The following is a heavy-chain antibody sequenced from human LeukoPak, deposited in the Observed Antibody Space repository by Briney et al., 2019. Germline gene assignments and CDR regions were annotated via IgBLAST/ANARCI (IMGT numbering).Heavy chain of an antibody. V-gene: IGHV3-53*01. CDR2: IYSGGST. CDR3: AKLGHSSSWYGGFDY. D-gene: IGHD6-13*01. CDR1: GFTVSSNY. J-gene: IGHJ4*02. Sequence: GGSLRLSCAASGFTVSSNYMSWVRQAPGKGLEWVSVIYSGGSTYYADSVKGRFTISRDNSKNTLYLQMNSLRAEDTAVYYCAKLGHSSSWYGGFDYWGQGTLVTVSS.